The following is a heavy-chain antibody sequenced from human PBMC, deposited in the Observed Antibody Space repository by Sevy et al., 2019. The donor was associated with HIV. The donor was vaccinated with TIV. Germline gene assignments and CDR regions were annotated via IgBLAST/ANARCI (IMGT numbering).Heavy chain of an antibody. J-gene: IGHJ5*02. V-gene: IGHV1-2*02. CDR1: GYTFTGYF. Sequence: ASVKVSCKASGYTFTGYFMHWVRHAPGQGLEWMGWINPNSGGTNYAQKFQGRVTMTRDTSISTAYMELSRLRSDDTAVYYCARARKAETEWFDPWGQGTLVTVSS. CDR2: INPNSGGT. CDR3: ARARKAETEWFDP. D-gene: IGHD2-15*01.